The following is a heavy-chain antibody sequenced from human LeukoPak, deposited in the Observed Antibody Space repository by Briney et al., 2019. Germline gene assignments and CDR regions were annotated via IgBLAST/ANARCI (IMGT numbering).Heavy chain of an antibody. Sequence: PGGSLRLSCAASGFTFDDYGMSWVRQAPGKGLEWVSGINWNGGSTGYADSVKGRFTISRDNAENSLFLQMNSLRAEDTAVFYCARDLRESSVYSPMDVWGKGTTVTVSS. D-gene: IGHD1-14*01. CDR2: INWNGGST. CDR1: GFTFDDYG. V-gene: IGHV3-20*04. CDR3: ARDLRESSVYSPMDV. J-gene: IGHJ6*03.